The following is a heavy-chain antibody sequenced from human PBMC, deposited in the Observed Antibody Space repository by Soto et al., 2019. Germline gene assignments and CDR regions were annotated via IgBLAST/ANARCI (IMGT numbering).Heavy chain of an antibody. CDR1: GFTFSSYA. V-gene: IGHV3-23*01. CDR2: ISGSGGST. CDR3: AKDSGVTMVRGALDY. J-gene: IGHJ4*02. Sequence: PGGSLRLSCAASGFTFSSYAMSWVRQAPGKGLEWVSAISGSGGSTYYADSVKGRFTISRDNSKNTLYLQMNSLRAEDTAVYYCAKDSGVTMVRGALDYWGQGTLVTVSS. D-gene: IGHD3-10*01.